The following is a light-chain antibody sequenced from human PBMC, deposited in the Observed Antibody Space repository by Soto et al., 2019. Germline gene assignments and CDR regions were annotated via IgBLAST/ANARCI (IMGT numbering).Light chain of an antibody. CDR3: QQRSYWPHT. CDR1: QSVSSY. Sequence: EIVLTQSPATLSLSPGERATLSCRASQSVSSYLAWYQQKPGQAPRLLIYDASNRATGIPARFSGSGSGTDFTFIISSVESEDFAVYYCQQRSYWPHTFGQGTKLEIK. V-gene: IGKV3-11*01. CDR2: DAS. J-gene: IGKJ2*01.